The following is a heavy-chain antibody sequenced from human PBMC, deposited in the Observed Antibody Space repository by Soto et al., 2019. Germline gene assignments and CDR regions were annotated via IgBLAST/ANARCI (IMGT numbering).Heavy chain of an antibody. D-gene: IGHD3-22*01. Sequence: EVQLVESGGGLVKPGGSLRLSCAASAFTFSNAWMTWVRQAPGKGLEWVGRVESKTDAGTTDYAAPVKGRFIITRDDSKNTLYLQMNSLKTEDTAVYYCATAVVVTGRNYWGQGTLVTVSS. CDR1: AFTFSNAW. CDR2: VESKTDAGTT. J-gene: IGHJ4*02. CDR3: ATAVVVTGRNY. V-gene: IGHV3-15*04.